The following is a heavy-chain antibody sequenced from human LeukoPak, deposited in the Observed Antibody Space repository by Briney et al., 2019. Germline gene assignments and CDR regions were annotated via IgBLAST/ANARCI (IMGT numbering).Heavy chain of an antibody. V-gene: IGHV3-74*01. CDR1: GFTFSSHW. CDR2: ISTDGSRP. D-gene: IGHD2-15*01. J-gene: IGHJ4*02. CDR3: VRDGQGSTPLDY. Sequence: GGSLRLSCAASGFTFSSHWMHWVRQAPGKGLVWVSGISTDGSRPRYADSVNGRFTISRDNAKNTLYLQMNSLRAEDTAVYFYVRDGQGSTPLDYWGQGTLVTVSS.